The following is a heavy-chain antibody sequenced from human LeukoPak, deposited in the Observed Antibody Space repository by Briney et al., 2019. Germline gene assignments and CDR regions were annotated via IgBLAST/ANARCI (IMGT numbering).Heavy chain of an antibody. CDR1: GFTFSSYW. CDR3: AKGAFRDQVQGYYYMDV. V-gene: IGHV3-7*01. Sequence: AGGSLRLSCAASGFTFSSYWMSWVRQAPRKGLEWVANIKQDGSEKYYVDSVMGRFSISRDNAKNSLYQQMNSLRAEDTAVYYCAKGAFRDQVQGYYYMDVWGKGTTVTVSS. J-gene: IGHJ6*03. CDR2: IKQDGSEK. D-gene: IGHD3-10*01.